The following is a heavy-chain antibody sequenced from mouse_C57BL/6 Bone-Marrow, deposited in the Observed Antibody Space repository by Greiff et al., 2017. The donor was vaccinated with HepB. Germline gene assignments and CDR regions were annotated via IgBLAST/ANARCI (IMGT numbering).Heavy chain of an antibody. Sequence: QVHVKQSGPGLVQPSQSLSITCTVSGFSLTSYGVHWVRQSPGKGLEWLGVIWSGGSTDYNAAFISRLSISKDNSKSQVFFKMNSLQADDTAIYYCARRRVYYRYAMDYWGQGTSVTVSS. CDR1: GFSLTSYG. CDR2: IWSGGST. CDR3: ARRRVYYRYAMDY. D-gene: IGHD2-14*01. J-gene: IGHJ4*01. V-gene: IGHV2-2*01.